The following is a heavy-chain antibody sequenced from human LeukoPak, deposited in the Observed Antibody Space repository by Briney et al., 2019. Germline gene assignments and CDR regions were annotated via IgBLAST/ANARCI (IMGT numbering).Heavy chain of an antibody. D-gene: IGHD3-22*01. V-gene: IGHV4-61*02. CDR3: ARGPYSYDSSGAFDI. J-gene: IGHJ3*02. CDR2: ISSSGST. Sequence: SETLSLTCTVSGDSISSGDYYWSWIRHPAGKGLEWIGRISSSGSTNYNPSLKSRVTISVDTSKNQFSLKLSSVTAADTAVYFCARGPYSYDSSGAFDIWGQGTMVTVSS. CDR1: GDSISSGDYY.